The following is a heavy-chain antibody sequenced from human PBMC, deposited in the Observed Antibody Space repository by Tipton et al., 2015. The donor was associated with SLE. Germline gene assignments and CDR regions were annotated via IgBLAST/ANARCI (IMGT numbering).Heavy chain of an antibody. D-gene: IGHD1-1*01. J-gene: IGHJ3*02. CDR1: GFTFSSSA. CDR2: IVVGNNNT. CDR3: AASPAWYHYAFDI. Sequence: QLVQSGPEVKKPGTSVKVSCKASGFTFSSSAMQWVRQARGQRLEWIGWIVVGNNNTNYVQKFQERVTITRDMSTSTAYMELSSLRSEDTAIYYCAASPAWYHYAFDIWGQGTMVTVSS. V-gene: IGHV1-58*02.